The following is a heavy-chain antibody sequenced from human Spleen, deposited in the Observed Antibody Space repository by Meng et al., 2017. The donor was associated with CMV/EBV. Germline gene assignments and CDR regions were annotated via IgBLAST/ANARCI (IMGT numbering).Heavy chain of an antibody. J-gene: IGHJ4*02. CDR1: GFTFSSYS. V-gene: IGHV3-21*06. D-gene: IGHD4-17*01. CDR2: IRSNGRHT. Sequence: GESLKISCAASGFTFSSYSMNWVRQAPGKGLEWVSHIRSNGRHTNYADSAKGRFTISRDNAKNALYLQMESLRVDDTAVYYCARERSDDYGDFLDYWGQGTLVTVS. CDR3: ARERSDDYGDFLDY.